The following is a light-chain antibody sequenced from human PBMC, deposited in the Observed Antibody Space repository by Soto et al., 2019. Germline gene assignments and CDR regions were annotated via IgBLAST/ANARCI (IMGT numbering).Light chain of an antibody. Sequence: QSVLTQPPSASGTPGQRVTISCSGSSSSIGSNTVKWFQQLPGTAPKLLIYKNTQPPSGSPYQFSGSNSGTSASLPIRGLDSAVEVDYYGAAGIDTLKGYVFGTGTK. V-gene: IGLV1-44*01. CDR1: SSSIGSNT. CDR3: AAGIDTLKGYV. CDR2: KNT. J-gene: IGLJ1*01.